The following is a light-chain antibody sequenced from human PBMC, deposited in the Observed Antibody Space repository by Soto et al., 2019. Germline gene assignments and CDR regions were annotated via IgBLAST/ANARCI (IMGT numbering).Light chain of an antibody. CDR3: SSYTTSGTRV. V-gene: IGLV2-14*01. CDR2: EVT. J-gene: IGLJ1*01. CDR1: SSDLVIYNY. Sequence: HHASVSGSDGQSIAVSRTGFSSDLVIYNYVSWYLQHPGKVPKLIIFEVTNRPSGVSNSFSGTKSGTTASLTISGLQPEDVADYYCSSYTTSGTRVFGTGTKVT.